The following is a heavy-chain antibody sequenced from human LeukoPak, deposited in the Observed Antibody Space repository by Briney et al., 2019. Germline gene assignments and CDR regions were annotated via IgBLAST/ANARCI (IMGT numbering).Heavy chain of an antibody. CDR3: ASISSRIAAAGQGAFDI. V-gene: IGHV1-45*02. CDR1: GYTFTYRY. Sequence: TGASVKVSCKASGYTFTYRYLHWVRQAPGQALEWMGWITPFNGNTNYARKFQDRVTITRDRSMSTAYMELSSLRSEDTAMYYCASISSRIAAAGQGAFDIWGQGTMVTVSS. D-gene: IGHD6-13*01. J-gene: IGHJ3*02. CDR2: ITPFNGNT.